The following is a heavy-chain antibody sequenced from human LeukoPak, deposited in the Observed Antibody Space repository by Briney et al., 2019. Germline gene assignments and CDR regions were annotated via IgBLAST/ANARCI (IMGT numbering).Heavy chain of an antibody. Sequence: PSETLSLTCAVSGGSISSGGYSWSWIRQPPGKGLEWIGEINHSGSTNYNPSLKSRVTISVDTSKNQFSLKLSSVTAADTAVYYCARTYTMVRGVIGYWGQGTLVTVSS. CDR1: GGSISSGGYS. D-gene: IGHD3-10*01. CDR2: INHSGST. CDR3: ARTYTMVRGVIGY. J-gene: IGHJ4*02. V-gene: IGHV4-30-2*01.